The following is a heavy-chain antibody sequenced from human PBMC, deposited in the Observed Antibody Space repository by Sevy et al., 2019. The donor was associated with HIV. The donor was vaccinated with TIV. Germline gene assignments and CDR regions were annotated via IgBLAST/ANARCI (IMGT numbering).Heavy chain of an antibody. Sequence: GGSLRLSCVASGFTFSSYNMNWVRQAPGKGLEWVSSISSSSSYVYHADSVKGRFTISRDNAKNSLYLQMNNLRAEDTAVYYCAKWDADRRWFFDYWGQGTLVTVSS. CDR1: GFTFSSYN. D-gene: IGHD1-26*01. CDR2: ISSSSSYV. CDR3: AKWDADRRWFFDY. V-gene: IGHV3-21*06. J-gene: IGHJ4*02.